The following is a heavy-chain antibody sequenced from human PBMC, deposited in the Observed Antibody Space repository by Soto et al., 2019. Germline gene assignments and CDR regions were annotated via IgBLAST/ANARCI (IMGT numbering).Heavy chain of an antibody. Sequence: SSVKVSCKASGGTFSSYAISWVRQAPGQGLEWMGGIIPIFGTANYAQKFQGRVTITADESTSTAYMELSSLRSEDTAVYYCAILYSGYDWGDYYYGMDVWGQGTTVTVSS. CDR3: AILYSGYDWGDYYYGMDV. D-gene: IGHD5-12*01. J-gene: IGHJ6*02. CDR2: IIPIFGTA. V-gene: IGHV1-69*13. CDR1: GGTFSSYA.